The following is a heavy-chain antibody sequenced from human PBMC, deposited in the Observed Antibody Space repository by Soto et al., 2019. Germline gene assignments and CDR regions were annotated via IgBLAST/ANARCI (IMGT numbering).Heavy chain of an antibody. V-gene: IGHV3-74*01. CDR2: IDHDGST. Sequence: EVQLVESGGGLVQPGGSLRLSCAASGFTFSNYWMHWVRQAPGKGLAWVARIDHDGSTDYAGSVRGRFTVSRDNAENIFYFQKNSLRDEHPAFISCLRDFPGDYWGPGTLVPVPS. CDR1: GFTFSNYW. J-gene: IGHJ4*02. CDR3: LRDFPGDY.